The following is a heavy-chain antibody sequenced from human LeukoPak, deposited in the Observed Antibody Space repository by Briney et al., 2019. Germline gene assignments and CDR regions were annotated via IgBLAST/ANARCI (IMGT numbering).Heavy chain of an antibody. J-gene: IGHJ2*01. Sequence: GRSLRLSCAASGFTFDDYAMHWVRQAPGKGLEWVSGISWNSGSIGYADSVKGRFTISRDNAKNSLYLQMNSLRAEDTAVYYCARGRQMSINWYFDLWGRGTQVTVAS. CDR1: GFTFDDYA. V-gene: IGHV3-9*01. CDR2: ISWNSGSI. CDR3: ARGRQMSINWYFDL. D-gene: IGHD3-10*01.